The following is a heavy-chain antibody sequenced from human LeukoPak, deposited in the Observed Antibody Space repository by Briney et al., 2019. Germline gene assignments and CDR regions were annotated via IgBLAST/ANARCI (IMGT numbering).Heavy chain of an antibody. CDR1: GGSVSSGSYY. CDR3: AREDSGSYHNTFDY. J-gene: IGHJ4*02. D-gene: IGHD1-26*01. Sequence: PSETLSLTRTVSGGSVSSGSYYWSWIRQPPGKGLEWIGYIYYSGSTNYNPSLKSRVTISVDTSKNQFSLKLSSVTAADTAVYYCAREDSGSYHNTFDYWGQGTLVTVSS. V-gene: IGHV4-61*01. CDR2: IYYSGST.